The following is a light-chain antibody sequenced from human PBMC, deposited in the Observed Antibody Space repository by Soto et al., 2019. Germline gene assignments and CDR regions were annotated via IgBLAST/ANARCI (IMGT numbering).Light chain of an antibody. CDR3: QQYGSSPLT. V-gene: IGKV3-20*01. CDR2: GAS. J-gene: IGKJ4*01. CDR1: QSFSSSY. Sequence: EIVLTQSPGTLSLSPGERATLSCRASQSFSSSYLAWYQQKPGQAPRLLIFGASSRAAGIPDRFSGSGSGTDFPLTISRLEPEDSAVYCCQQYGSSPLTFGGGTKVEIK.